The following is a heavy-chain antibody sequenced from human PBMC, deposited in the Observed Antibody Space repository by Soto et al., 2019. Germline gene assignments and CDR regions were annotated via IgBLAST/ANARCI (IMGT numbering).Heavy chain of an antibody. CDR1: GGSVSSDY. CDR3: AEGGWYEGH. V-gene: IGHV4-59*08. Sequence: PSETLSLTCAVSGGSVSSDYWSWIRQPPGKGLEWIGYAHNSGNTDYNPSLKSRATISLDVSKNEFSLSLRSVTAADTAVYYCAEGGWYEGHWGQGKLVTVSS. D-gene: IGHD6-19*01. J-gene: IGHJ4*02. CDR2: AHNSGNT.